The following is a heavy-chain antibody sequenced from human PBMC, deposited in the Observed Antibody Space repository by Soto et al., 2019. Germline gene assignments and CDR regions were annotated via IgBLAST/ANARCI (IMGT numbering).Heavy chain of an antibody. CDR1: GFTFDDYA. CDR2: ISCNSGSI. CDR3: AKDDRDYGDYYFDY. Sequence: EVQLVESGGGLVQPGRSLRLYCAASGFTFDDYAMHWVRQAPGKGLAWVSGISCNSGSIGYADSVKGRFTISRDNAKNSLYLQMNSLRAEDRALYYWAKDDRDYGDYYFDYWGQGTLVTVSS. D-gene: IGHD4-17*01. J-gene: IGHJ4*02. V-gene: IGHV3-9*01.